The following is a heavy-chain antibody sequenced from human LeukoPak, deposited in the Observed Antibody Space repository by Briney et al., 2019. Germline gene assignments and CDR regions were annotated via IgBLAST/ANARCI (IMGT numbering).Heavy chain of an antibody. CDR3: ARVLTDDAFDI. Sequence: SETLSLTCAVSGGSISSGGYSWSWIRQPPGKGLEWIGYIYHSGSTYYNPSLKSRVTISVDRSKNQFSLKLSSVTAADTAVYYCARVLTDDAFDIWGQGTMVTVSS. CDR2: IYHSGST. D-gene: IGHD2-8*02. CDR1: GGSISSGGYS. V-gene: IGHV4-30-2*01. J-gene: IGHJ3*02.